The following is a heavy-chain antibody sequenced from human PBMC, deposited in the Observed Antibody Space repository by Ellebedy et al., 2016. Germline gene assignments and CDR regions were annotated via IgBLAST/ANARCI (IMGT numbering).Heavy chain of an antibody. V-gene: IGHV3-21*04. CDR1: GFTFSSYA. J-gene: IGHJ4*02. D-gene: IGHD5-18*01. CDR3: ARPRGYSYGGFDY. Sequence: GESLKISCAASGFTFSSYAMSWVRQAPGKGLEWVSTLSSSGSTIYSADSLKGRFTISRDNAKNSLYLQMNSLRAEDTAVYYCARPRGYSYGGFDYWGQGTLVTVSS. CDR2: LSSSGSTI.